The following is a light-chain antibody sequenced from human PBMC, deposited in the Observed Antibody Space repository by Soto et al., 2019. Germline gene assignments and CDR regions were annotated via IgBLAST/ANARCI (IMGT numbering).Light chain of an antibody. Sequence: EIVLTPSPGTLSLPPVERATLSCRASQSFSSTYLAWYQQKPGQAPRLLIYGASSRATGIPARFSGSGSGTDFTLTISSLEPEDFAVYYCQQRSNWLFTFGPGTKVDIK. CDR3: QQRSNWLFT. V-gene: IGKV3D-20*02. J-gene: IGKJ3*01. CDR1: QSFSSTY. CDR2: GAS.